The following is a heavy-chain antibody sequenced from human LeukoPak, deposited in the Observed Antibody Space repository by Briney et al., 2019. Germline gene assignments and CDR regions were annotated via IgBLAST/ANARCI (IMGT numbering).Heavy chain of an antibody. CDR1: GITFSSFT. CDR2: ISSGSSYK. V-gene: IGHV3-21*01. Sequence: PGGSLRLSCAASGITFSSFTVNWVRQAPGKGLEWVSSISSGSSYKYYADSVKGRFTISRDNSNNILYLQMNSLRTEDTAVYYCAKDRCSNGIGCYYYYMEVWGKGTTVTISS. J-gene: IGHJ6*03. CDR3: AKDRCSNGIGCYYYYMEV. D-gene: IGHD2-8*01.